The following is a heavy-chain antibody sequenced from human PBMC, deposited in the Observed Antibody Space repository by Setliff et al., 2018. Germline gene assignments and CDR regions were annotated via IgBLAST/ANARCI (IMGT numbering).Heavy chain of an antibody. CDR2: ISPHTGNT. V-gene: IGHV1-18*01. D-gene: IGHD2-8*01. CDR1: GYTFDDYG. CDR3: SRLVRFCTRTACQRLSGGEF. J-gene: IGHJ4*02. Sequence: PSVKVSCKTSGYTFDDYGIAWVRQAPGQGLEWMGWISPHTGNTYYTPKLHGRVTLTTDTSARTAYMELRSLSSDDTAVYYCSRLVRFCTRTACQRLSGGEFWGQGTLVTVS.